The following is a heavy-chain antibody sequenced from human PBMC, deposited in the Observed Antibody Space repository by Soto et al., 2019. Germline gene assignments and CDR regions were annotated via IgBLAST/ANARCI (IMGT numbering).Heavy chain of an antibody. CDR3: AKDATRTSGWYYFDY. Sequence: PGGSLRLSCAASGFTFSILAMGWVRQAPGKGLEWVSVIDYSGGTTYYTDYVKGRFIISRDNSKKMLYLQMNGLRAEDTAVYYCAKDATRTSGWYYFDYWGQGDPVTVS. V-gene: IGHV3-23*01. J-gene: IGHJ4*02. CDR1: GFTFSILA. D-gene: IGHD6-19*01. CDR2: IDYSGGTT.